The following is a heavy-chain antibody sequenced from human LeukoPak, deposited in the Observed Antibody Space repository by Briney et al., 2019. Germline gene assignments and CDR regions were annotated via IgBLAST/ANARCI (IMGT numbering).Heavy chain of an antibody. CDR3: ARGSGSLLYYYMDV. CDR1: GYSISSGYY. D-gene: IGHD3-10*01. Sequence: SETLSLTCTVSGYSISSGYYWGWIRQPPGKGLEWIGSIYHSGSTFDNPTLKSRVTISVDTSKNQFSLRLTSVTAAGTAVYYCARGSGSLLYYYMDVWGKGTTVTISS. V-gene: IGHV4-38-2*02. J-gene: IGHJ6*03. CDR2: IYHSGST.